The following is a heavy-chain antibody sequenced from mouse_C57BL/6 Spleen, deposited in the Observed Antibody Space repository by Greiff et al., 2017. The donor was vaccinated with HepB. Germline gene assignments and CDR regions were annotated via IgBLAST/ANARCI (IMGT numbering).Heavy chain of an antibody. J-gene: IGHJ3*01. CDR2: INPSNGGT. Sequence: VKLQQPGTELVKPGASVKLSCKASGYTFTSYWMHWVKQRPGQGLEWIGNINPSNGGTNYNEKFKSKATLTVDKSSSTAYMQLSSLTSEDSAVYYCARGGLLRLLAWFAYWGQGTLVTVSA. D-gene: IGHD1-1*01. CDR1: GYTFTSYW. CDR3: ARGGLLRLLAWFAY. V-gene: IGHV1-53*01.